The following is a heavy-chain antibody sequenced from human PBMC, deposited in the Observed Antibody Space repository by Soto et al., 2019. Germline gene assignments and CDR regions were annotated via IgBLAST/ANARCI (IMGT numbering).Heavy chain of an antibody. D-gene: IGHD3-22*01. CDR3: ARDHHYYDSSGYRAFDI. J-gene: IGHJ3*02. V-gene: IGHV3-21*01. CDR2: ISSSSSYI. CDR1: GFTFSSYS. Sequence: GGSLRLSCAASGFTFSSYSMNWVRQAPGKGLEWVSSISSSSSYIYYADSVKGRFTISRDNAKNSLYLQMNSLRAEDTAVYYCARDHHYYDSSGYRAFDIWGQGTMVTVSS.